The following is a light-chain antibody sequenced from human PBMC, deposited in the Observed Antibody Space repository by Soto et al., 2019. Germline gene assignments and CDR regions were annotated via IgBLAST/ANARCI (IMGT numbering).Light chain of an antibody. CDR2: DIS. CDR3: QKYNNWPLT. V-gene: IGKV3D-15*01. Sequence: IVMTQSPATLSVSPGERATLSCRASQSVSRNLAWYQQKPGQAPTLLIYDISVRATAILTRFSDSRSATKFTLTISSLQSEDFAVYYCQKYNNWPLTLGGGTKVDI. CDR1: QSVSRN. J-gene: IGKJ4*02.